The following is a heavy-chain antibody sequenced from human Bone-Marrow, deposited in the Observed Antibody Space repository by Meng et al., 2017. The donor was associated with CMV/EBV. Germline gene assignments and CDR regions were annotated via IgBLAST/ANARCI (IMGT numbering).Heavy chain of an antibody. Sequence: GGSLRLSCAASGFTFSSYWMHWVRQAPGKGLVWVSRINSDGSSTSYADSVKGRFTISRDNGKNTLFLQMNSLRAEDTAVYYCARDRGANDFWSGLGFDYYYGMDVWGQGTTVTVSS. CDR1: GFTFSSYW. D-gene: IGHD3-3*01. CDR3: ARDRGANDFWSGLGFDYYYGMDV. CDR2: INSDGSST. V-gene: IGHV3-74*01. J-gene: IGHJ6*02.